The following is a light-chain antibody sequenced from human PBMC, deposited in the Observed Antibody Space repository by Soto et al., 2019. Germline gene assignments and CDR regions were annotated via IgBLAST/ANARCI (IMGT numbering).Light chain of an antibody. Sequence: LTQPASVSGSPGQSITISCTGTSSDVGSYIYVSWYQQHPGKAPKLMIYEVTNRPSGVSNRFSGSKSGNTASLTISVLQAEDEADYYYSSYSSTSSLYVFGTGTKVTVL. V-gene: IGLV2-14*01. J-gene: IGLJ1*01. CDR1: SSDVGSYIY. CDR2: EVT. CDR3: SSYSSTSSLYV.